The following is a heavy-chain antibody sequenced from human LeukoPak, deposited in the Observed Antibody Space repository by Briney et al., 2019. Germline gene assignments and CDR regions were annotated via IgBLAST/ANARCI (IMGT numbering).Heavy chain of an antibody. CDR3: ARRIVGAPTAFDI. CDR2: ICYSGST. Sequence: AETLSLTCTVSGGSISSYYWSWIRQAPGKGLEWVGYICYSGSTNYTPSLKSRVPIPVATSKNQFSLKLSSVTAADTAVYYCARRIVGAPTAFDIWGQGTMVTVSS. J-gene: IGHJ3*02. V-gene: IGHV4-59*08. CDR1: GGSISSYY. D-gene: IGHD1-26*01.